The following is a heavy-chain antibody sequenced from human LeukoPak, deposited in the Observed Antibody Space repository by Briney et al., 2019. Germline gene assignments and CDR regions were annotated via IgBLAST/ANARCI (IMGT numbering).Heavy chain of an antibody. CDR3: AKSDYDSSGYLFDY. Sequence: GGSLRLSCAASGFTFSSYSLHWVRQAPGKGLEWVAVISYDGSNKYYADSVKGRFTISRDNSKNTLYLQMNSLRAEDTAVYYCAKSDYDSSGYLFDYWGQGTLVTVSS. CDR1: GFTFSSYS. D-gene: IGHD3-22*01. CDR2: ISYDGSNK. V-gene: IGHV3-30*18. J-gene: IGHJ4*02.